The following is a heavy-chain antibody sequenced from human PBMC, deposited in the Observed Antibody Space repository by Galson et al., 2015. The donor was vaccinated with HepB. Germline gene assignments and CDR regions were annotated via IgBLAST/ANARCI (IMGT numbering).Heavy chain of an antibody. J-gene: IGHJ2*01. D-gene: IGHD6-13*01. V-gene: IGHV3-48*04. CDR2: ISSSTTI. CDR1: GLTFSSYS. CDR3: ARDLTGYSSTWRRYWFFDL. Sequence: SLRLSCAASGLTFSSYSMNWVRQAPGKGLEWVSFISSSTTIYYADSVKGRFTISRDDAKNSLYLQMNSLRAEDTAVYYCARDLTGYSSTWRRYWFFDLWGRGTLVTVSS.